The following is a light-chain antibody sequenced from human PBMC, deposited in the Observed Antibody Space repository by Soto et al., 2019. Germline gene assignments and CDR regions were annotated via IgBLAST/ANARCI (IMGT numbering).Light chain of an antibody. V-gene: IGLV2-14*01. CDR3: SSYTSSSTYV. CDR1: SSDVGGYNY. J-gene: IGLJ1*01. CDR2: DVS. Sequence: QSALTQPASVSGSPGQSITISCNGTSSDVGGYNYVSWYQQRPGKAPKLMIYDVSNRPSGVSNRFSGSKSGNTASLTISGLQAEDEADYYCSSYTSSSTYVFGTGTKVTVL.